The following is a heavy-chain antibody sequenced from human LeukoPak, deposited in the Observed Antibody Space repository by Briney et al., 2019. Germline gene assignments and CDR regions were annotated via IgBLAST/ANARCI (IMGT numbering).Heavy chain of an antibody. J-gene: IGHJ4*02. CDR1: GFTFSSYA. D-gene: IGHD6-19*01. Sequence: GGSLRLSCAASGFTFSSYAMSWVRQAPGKGLEWVSAISGSGGSTYYADSVKGRFTISRDNSKNTLYLKMNRLRAEDTAVYYCAKQLGSTSEGYWGQGTLVTVSS. CDR2: ISGSGGST. V-gene: IGHV3-23*01. CDR3: AKQLGSTSEGY.